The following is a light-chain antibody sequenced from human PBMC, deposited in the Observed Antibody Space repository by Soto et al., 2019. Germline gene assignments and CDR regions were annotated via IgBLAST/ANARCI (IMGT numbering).Light chain of an antibody. CDR2: GNT. J-gene: IGLJ2*01. V-gene: IGLV1-40*01. CDR3: QSYDTSLSWV. CDR1: SSNIGAGYD. Sequence: QSALTQPPSVSGAPGQRVTISCTGGSSNIGAGYDVHWYQQLPGTAPKLLIAGNTNRPSGVPDRFSGSKSGTSASLAITGLQAEDEADYYCQSYDTSLSWVFGGGTKLTVL.